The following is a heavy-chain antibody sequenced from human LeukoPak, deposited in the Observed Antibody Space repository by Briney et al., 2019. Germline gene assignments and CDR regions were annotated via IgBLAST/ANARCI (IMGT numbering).Heavy chain of an antibody. V-gene: IGHV3-30*04. Sequence: GRSLRLSCAASGFTFSNHAIHWVRQAPGKGLEWVGVITYDGVNEYYGDSVKGRFSISRDNSRNTLYLQLNRLRAEDTAVYYCAKLLRGVIVPYFDYWGQGTLVTVSS. CDR3: AKLLRGVIVPYFDY. CDR1: GFTFSNHA. J-gene: IGHJ4*02. CDR2: ITYDGVNE. D-gene: IGHD3-10*01.